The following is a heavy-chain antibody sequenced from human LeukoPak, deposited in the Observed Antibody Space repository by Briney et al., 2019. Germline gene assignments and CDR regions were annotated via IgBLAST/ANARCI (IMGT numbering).Heavy chain of an antibody. CDR2: IIPIFGTA. CDR1: GGTFSSYA. CDR3: AGTMVRGVIITFFDY. V-gene: IGHV1-69*05. J-gene: IGHJ4*02. D-gene: IGHD3-10*01. Sequence: ASVKVSCKASGGTFSSYAISWVRQAPGQGLEWMGRIIPIFGTANYAQKFQGRVTITTDESTSTAYMELSSLRSEDTAVYYCAGTMVRGVIITFFDYWGQGTLVTVSS.